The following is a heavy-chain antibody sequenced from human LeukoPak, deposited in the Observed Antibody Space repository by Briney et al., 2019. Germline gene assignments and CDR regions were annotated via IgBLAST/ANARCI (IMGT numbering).Heavy chain of an antibody. J-gene: IGHJ4*02. D-gene: IGHD3-22*01. CDR2: IRYDGSNK. V-gene: IGHV3-30*02. CDR3: VKSDYYDSSGHPSSFEY. CDR1: GFTFSSYG. Sequence: GGSLRLSCAASGFTFSSYGMHWVRQAPGKGLEWVAFIRYDGSNKYYADSVKGRFTISRDNSKNTLYLQMNSLRAEDTAVYYCVKSDYYDSSGHPSSFEYWGQGTLVTVSS.